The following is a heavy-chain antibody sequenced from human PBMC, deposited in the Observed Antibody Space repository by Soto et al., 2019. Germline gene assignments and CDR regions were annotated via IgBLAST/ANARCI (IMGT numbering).Heavy chain of an antibody. Sequence: QVQLVESGGGVVQPGRSLRLSCAASGFTFSSYGMHWVRQAPGKGLEWVAVIWYDGSNKYYADSVKGRFTISRDNSKNTLYLQMNSLRAEDTAVYYCARCGDIVVVPAVHLGMDVWGQGTTVTVSS. J-gene: IGHJ6*02. D-gene: IGHD2-2*01. CDR1: GFTFSSYG. CDR2: IWYDGSNK. V-gene: IGHV3-33*01. CDR3: ARCGDIVVVPAVHLGMDV.